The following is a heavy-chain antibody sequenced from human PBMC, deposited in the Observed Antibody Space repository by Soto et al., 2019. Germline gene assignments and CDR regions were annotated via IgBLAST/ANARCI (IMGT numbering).Heavy chain of an antibody. CDR2: IWYDGSNK. D-gene: IGHD3-10*01. CDR3: ASLYYDGSGTPDY. Sequence: QVQLVESGGGVVQPGRSLRLSCAASGFTFSSYGMHWVRQAPGEGLEWVAVIWYDGSNKYDADSVKGRFTISRDNSKNTLYLQMNSLRAEDTAVYYCASLYYDGSGTPDYWGQGTLVTVSS. V-gene: IGHV3-33*01. CDR1: GFTFSSYG. J-gene: IGHJ4*02.